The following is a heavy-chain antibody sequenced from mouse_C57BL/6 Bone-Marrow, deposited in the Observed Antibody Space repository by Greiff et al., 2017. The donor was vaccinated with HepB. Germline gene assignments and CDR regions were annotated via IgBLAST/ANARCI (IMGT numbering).Heavy chain of an antibody. V-gene: IGHV2-2*01. CDR3: ARSPSHYYGSSPYWYFDV. CDR2: IWSGGST. Sequence: VQLVESGPGLVQPSQSLSITCTVSGFSLTSYGVHWVRQSPGKGLEWLGVIWSGGSTDYNAAFISRLSISKDKSKSQVFFKMNSLQADDTAIYYCARSPSHYYGSSPYWYFDVWGTGTTVTVSS. J-gene: IGHJ1*03. D-gene: IGHD1-1*01. CDR1: GFSLTSYG.